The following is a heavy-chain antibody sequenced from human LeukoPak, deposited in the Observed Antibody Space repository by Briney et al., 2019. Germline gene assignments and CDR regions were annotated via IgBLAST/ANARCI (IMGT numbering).Heavy chain of an antibody. CDR1: GFTFSSYE. Sequence: TGGSLRLSCAASGFTFSSYEMNWVRQAPGKGLEWVSYISSSSGTLYYADSVKGRFTISRDNAKSSLYLQMNSLRDEDTAVYFCARNRYCVVANCNDRDLDYWGQGTLVTVSS. CDR3: ARNRYCVVANCNDRDLDY. V-gene: IGHV3-48*03. J-gene: IGHJ4*02. D-gene: IGHD2-15*01. CDR2: ISSSSGTL.